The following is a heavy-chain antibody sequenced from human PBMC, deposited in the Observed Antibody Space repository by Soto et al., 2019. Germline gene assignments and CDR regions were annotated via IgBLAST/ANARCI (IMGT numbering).Heavy chain of an antibody. Sequence: ASVKVSCKSSDNTFTHYGINWVRQAPGQGLEWMGWISGYNGNTKYAQKFQDRVTMTADTSTRTAFMEVRSLTSDDTGVYFCAATGGNYFGLDVWGQGTTVTV. CDR3: AATGGNYFGLDV. CDR2: ISGYNGNT. CDR1: DNTFTHYG. D-gene: IGHD2-8*02. J-gene: IGHJ6*02. V-gene: IGHV1-18*01.